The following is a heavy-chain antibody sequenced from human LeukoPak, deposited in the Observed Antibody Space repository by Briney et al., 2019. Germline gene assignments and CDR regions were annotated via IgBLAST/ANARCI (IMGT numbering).Heavy chain of an antibody. CDR1: GGSFSGDY. J-gene: IGHJ4*02. D-gene: IGHD6-19*01. V-gene: IGHV4-34*01. Sequence: SEALSLTCAVYGGSFSGDYWSCIREPPGKGVECMWEINRRGSTNYNPSLTSRVTISLDTSKNQFSLKLSSVTAADTAVYYCARRSRSGWYVCFDYWGQGTLVTVSS. CDR2: INRRGST. CDR3: ARRSRSGWYVCFDY.